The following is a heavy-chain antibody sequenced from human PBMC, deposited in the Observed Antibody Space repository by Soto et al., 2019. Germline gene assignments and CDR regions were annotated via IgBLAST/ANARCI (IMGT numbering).Heavy chain of an antibody. D-gene: IGHD1-1*01. CDR1: GVSITSGSYY. V-gene: IGHV4-39*01. CDR2: IYSGGST. Sequence: PSETLSVTCTVSGVSITSGSYYWGWIRQPPGKGLECIGTIYSGGSTFYNPSLESRVTVSVDTSKNQFSLRLTSLTAADTALYYCARGNNNDDAFDIWGHGTMVTVSS. J-gene: IGHJ3*02. CDR3: ARGNNNDDAFDI.